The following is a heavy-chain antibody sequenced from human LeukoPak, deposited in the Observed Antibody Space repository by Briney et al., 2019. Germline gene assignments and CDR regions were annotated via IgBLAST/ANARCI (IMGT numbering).Heavy chain of an antibody. Sequence: PGGSLRLSCAASEFLFSSYAMNWVRQAPGKGLEWVSVIGASGSSAYYADSVKGRLTISRDNSKTTLYLQMNSLRAEDTAVYYCARGLSSVNDAFDIWGQGTMVTVSS. CDR2: IGASGSSA. CDR1: EFLFSSYA. J-gene: IGHJ3*02. D-gene: IGHD3-10*01. V-gene: IGHV3-23*01. CDR3: ARGLSSVNDAFDI.